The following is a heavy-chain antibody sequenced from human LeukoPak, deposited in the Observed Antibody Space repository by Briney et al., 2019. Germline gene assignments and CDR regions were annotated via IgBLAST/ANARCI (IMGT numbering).Heavy chain of an antibody. CDR3: ARGVAYQN. CDR1: GGSFSGYY. Sequence: SETLSLTCAAYGGSFSGYYWSWIRQSPGKGLEWIGEISHSGSTYYNPSLKSRVTMSLDTSKNQFSVKLTSVTAADTAVYYCARGVAYQNWGQGTLVTVSS. J-gene: IGHJ4*02. D-gene: IGHD2-2*01. V-gene: IGHV4-34*01. CDR2: ISHSGST.